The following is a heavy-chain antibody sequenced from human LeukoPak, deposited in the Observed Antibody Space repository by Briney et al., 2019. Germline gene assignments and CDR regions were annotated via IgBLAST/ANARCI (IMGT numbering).Heavy chain of an antibody. CDR2: IYSGGST. CDR1: GFTVSNNY. CDR3: ARAPLDN. V-gene: IGHV3-53*01. J-gene: IGHJ4*02. Sequence: SGGSLRLSCAASGFTVSNNYISWVRQAPGKGLEWVSVIYSGGSTKYADSVKARFTISRGNSKNTVYLQMNSLGADDTAVYYCARAPLDNWGQGTLVTVSS.